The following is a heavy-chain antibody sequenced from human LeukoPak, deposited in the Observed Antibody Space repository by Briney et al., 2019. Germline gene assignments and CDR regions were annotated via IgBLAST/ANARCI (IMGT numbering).Heavy chain of an antibody. CDR1: GGTFGSYT. V-gene: IGHV1-69*02. CDR3: ARVGTSGSPTYFDY. Sequence: SSVKVSCKASGGTFGSYTISWVRQAPGQGLEWMGRIIPILGIANYAQKFQGRVTITADKSTSTAYMELSSLRSEDTAVYYCARVGTSGSPTYFDYWGQGTLVTVSS. J-gene: IGHJ4*02. D-gene: IGHD1-26*01. CDR2: IIPILGIA.